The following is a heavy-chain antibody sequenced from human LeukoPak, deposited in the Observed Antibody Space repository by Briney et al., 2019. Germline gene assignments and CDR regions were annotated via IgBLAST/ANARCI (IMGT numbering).Heavy chain of an antibody. V-gene: IGHV3-74*01. CDR1: GFTFGSYC. CDR3: ARDHYGDYSDY. D-gene: IGHD4-17*01. Sequence: GGSLRLSCAASGFTFGSYCMHWLPQAPGKGLMWVSRICNGGSNTLYAVSEKGRFTISRDTAKDTLYLQIHSLRAKDRAVSYGARDHYGDYSDYWGQGTLVTVSS. CDR2: ICNGGSNT. J-gene: IGHJ4*01.